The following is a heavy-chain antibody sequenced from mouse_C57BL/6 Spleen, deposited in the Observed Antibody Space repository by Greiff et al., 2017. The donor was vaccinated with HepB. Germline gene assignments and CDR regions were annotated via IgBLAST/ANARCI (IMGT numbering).Heavy chain of an antibody. V-gene: IGHV1-69*01. Sequence: QVQLQQPGAELVMPGASVKLSCKASGYTFTSYWMHWVKQRPGQGLEWIGEIDPSDSYTNYNQKFKGKSTLTVDKSSSTAYMQLSSLTSEDSAVYYCARRRFYYDGSDFDYWGQGTTLTVSS. D-gene: IGHD2-3*01. CDR1: GYTFTSYW. CDR2: IDPSDSYT. J-gene: IGHJ2*01. CDR3: ARRRFYYDGSDFDY.